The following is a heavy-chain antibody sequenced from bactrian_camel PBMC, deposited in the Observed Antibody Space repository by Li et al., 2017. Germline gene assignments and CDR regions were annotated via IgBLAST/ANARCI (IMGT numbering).Heavy chain of an antibody. CDR2: VYIDGSFA. J-gene: IGHJ4*01. D-gene: IGHD3*01. V-gene: IGHV3-2*01. CDR1: GVALSSRD. Sequence: HVQLVESGGGSVQAGGSLRLSCAASGVALSSRDMSWVREAPGKGLEWVSSVYIDGSFASYADSVKGRFTISRDLAKNTVYLQMNNLKPEDMAVYSCKTTLGFDYGGCYEYNAVGQGTQVTVS.